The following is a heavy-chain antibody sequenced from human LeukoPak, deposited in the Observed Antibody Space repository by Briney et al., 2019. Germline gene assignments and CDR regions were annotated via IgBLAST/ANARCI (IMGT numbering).Heavy chain of an antibody. CDR2: ISGSGGST. CDR3: AKDPIPLYDFWSGYK. CDR1: GFTFSSYA. Sequence: GGSLRLSCAASGFTFSSYAMSWVRQAPGKGLEWVSAISGSGGSTYYADSVKGRFTISRDNSKNTLYLQMNSLGAEDTAVYYCAKDPIPLYDFWSGYKWGQGTLVTVSS. J-gene: IGHJ4*02. V-gene: IGHV3-23*01. D-gene: IGHD3-3*01.